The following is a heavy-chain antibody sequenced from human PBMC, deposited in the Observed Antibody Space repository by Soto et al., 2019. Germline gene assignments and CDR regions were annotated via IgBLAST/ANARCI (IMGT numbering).Heavy chain of an antibody. CDR1: GFTFSNYA. Sequence: EVQMLESGGGLVQPGGSLRLSCAASGFTFSNYAMSWVRQAPGKGLEWVSTISGSGVNTYSADSVKGRFSISRDNSKNTLYLHMNSLSAEDTAVYYCARRTDRYCSGGNCFCFNFWGQGTLVTVSS. V-gene: IGHV3-23*01. D-gene: IGHD2-15*01. CDR2: ISGSGVNT. CDR3: ARRTDRYCSGGNCFCFNF. J-gene: IGHJ4*02.